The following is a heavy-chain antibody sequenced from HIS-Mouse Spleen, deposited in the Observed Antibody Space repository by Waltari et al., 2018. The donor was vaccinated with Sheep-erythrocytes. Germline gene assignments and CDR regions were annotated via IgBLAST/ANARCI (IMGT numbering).Heavy chain of an antibody. Sequence: EVQLVQSGAEVKKPGESLKISCKGSGYSFTSYWIGWVRQMPGKGLEWMGLIYPGDTDTRYSPAFQGQVTISADKSISTAYLQWSGLKASDTAMYYCARRTYYDFWSGYYTDAFDIWGQGTMVTVSS. CDR1: GYSFTSYW. D-gene: IGHD3-3*01. CDR3: ARRTYYDFWSGYYTDAFDI. J-gene: IGHJ3*02. CDR2: IYPGDTDT. V-gene: IGHV5-51*03.